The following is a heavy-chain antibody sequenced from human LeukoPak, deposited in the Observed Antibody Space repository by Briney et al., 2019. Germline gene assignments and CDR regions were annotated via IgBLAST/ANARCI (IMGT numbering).Heavy chain of an antibody. CDR3: ARVYVAAVDY. CDR1: GFTVSSNY. J-gene: IGHJ4*02. Sequence: GSLRLSCAASGFTVSSNYMSWVRQAPGKGLEWVSIIYSGGSTYYADSVKGRFTISRDNSKNTLYLQMNSLRAEDTAVYYCARVYVAAVDYWGQGTLVTVSS. D-gene: IGHD6-13*01. V-gene: IGHV3-53*01. CDR2: IYSGGST.